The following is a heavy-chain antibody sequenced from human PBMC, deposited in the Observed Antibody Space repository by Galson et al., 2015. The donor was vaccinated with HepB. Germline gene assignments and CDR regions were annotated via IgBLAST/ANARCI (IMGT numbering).Heavy chain of an antibody. V-gene: IGHV4-59*01. J-gene: IGHJ5*02. CDR1: GGSISSYY. Sequence: LSLTCTVSGGSISSYYWSWIRQPPGKGLEWIGYIYYSGSTNYNPSLKSRVTISVDTSKNQFSLKLSSVTAADTAVYYCARGITIFGVVTLDPWGQGTLVTVSS. CDR3: ARGITIFGVVTLDP. D-gene: IGHD3-3*01. CDR2: IYYSGST.